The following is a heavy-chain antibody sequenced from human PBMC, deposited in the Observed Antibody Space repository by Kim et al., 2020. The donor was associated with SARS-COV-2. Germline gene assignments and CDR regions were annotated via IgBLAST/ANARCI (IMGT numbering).Heavy chain of an antibody. V-gene: IGHV3-33*01. J-gene: IGHJ4*02. CDR2: IWYDGSNK. CDR3: AREVAMFRDKGFGY. CDR1: GFIFSNYG. Sequence: GGSLRLSCAASGFIFSNYGMHWVRQAPGKGLEWVAVIWYDGSNKYYADSVKGRFTISRDNPKNTLYLQMNSLRAEDTAVYYCAREVAMFRDKGFGYWGQGTLVTVSS. D-gene: IGHD3-10*01.